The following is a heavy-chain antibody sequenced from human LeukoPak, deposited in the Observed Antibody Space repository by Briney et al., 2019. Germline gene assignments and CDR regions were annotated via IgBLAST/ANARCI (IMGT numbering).Heavy chain of an antibody. CDR2: IYYSGST. V-gene: IGHV4-59*01. CDR1: GGSIRSYY. Sequence: SETLSLTCTVSGGSIRSYYWSWIRQPPGKGLEWIGYIYYSGSTNYNPSLKSRVTISVDTSKNQFSLKLSSVTAADTAVYYCARDYKGAFDVWGQGTMVTVSS. CDR3: ARDYKGAFDV. D-gene: IGHD3-10*01. J-gene: IGHJ3*01.